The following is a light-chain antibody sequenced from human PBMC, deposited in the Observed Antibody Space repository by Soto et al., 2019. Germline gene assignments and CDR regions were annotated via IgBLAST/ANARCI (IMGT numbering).Light chain of an antibody. J-gene: IGKJ2*01. CDR2: WAS. Sequence: DIVMTQSPDSLAVSLGEGATINCKSSQRVLYSSNNKNYLAWYQQKPGQPPKLLIYWASTRESGVTDRFSGSWSATDFTLVMSSRQAGDVAVYYCEVGYSVPYTLGAGTKLVLK. CDR1: QRVLYSSNNKNY. V-gene: IGKV4-1*01. CDR3: EVGYSVPYT.